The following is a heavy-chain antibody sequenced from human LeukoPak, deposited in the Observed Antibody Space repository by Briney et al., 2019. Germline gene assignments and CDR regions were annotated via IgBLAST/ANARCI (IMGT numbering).Heavy chain of an antibody. CDR3: AKDLGCSSTSCYGGYYYGMDV. CDR2: ISYDGSNK. CDR1: GFTFSSHG. Sequence: SGGSLRLSCAASGFTFSSHGMHWVRQAPGKGLEWVAVISYDGSNKYYADSVKGRFTISRDNSKNTLYLQMNSLRAEDTAVYYCAKDLGCSSTSCYGGYYYGMDVWGQGTTVTVSS. D-gene: IGHD2-2*01. J-gene: IGHJ6*02. V-gene: IGHV3-30*18.